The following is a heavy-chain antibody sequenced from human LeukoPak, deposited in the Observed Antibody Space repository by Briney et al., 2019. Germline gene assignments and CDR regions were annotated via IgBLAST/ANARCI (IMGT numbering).Heavy chain of an antibody. V-gene: IGHV3-9*01. D-gene: IGHD4-23*01. Sequence: PGGSLRLSCAASGFTFDDYAMHWVRQAPGKGLEWVSGISWNSGSIGYADSVKGRFTISRDNAKNSLYLQMNSLRAEDTALYYCAKDRTYGGKRDSLDYWGQGTLVTVSS. CDR2: ISWNSGSI. J-gene: IGHJ4*02. CDR1: GFTFDDYA. CDR3: AKDRTYGGKRDSLDY.